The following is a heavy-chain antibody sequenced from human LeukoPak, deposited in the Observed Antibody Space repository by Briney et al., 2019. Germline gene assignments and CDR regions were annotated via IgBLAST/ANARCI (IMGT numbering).Heavy chain of an antibody. CDR1: GGSVNSYY. V-gene: IGHV4-4*07. D-gene: IGHD1-26*01. CDR3: ARDRSMDGSQYRWYFDL. Sequence: SETLSLTCTVSGGSVNSYYWSWIRQPAGKGLEWIGRMFTGGSTNYNPSIKSRVTMSVDTSKNQFSLKLSSVTAADTAIYYCARDRSMDGSQYRWYFDLWGRGTLVTVSS. J-gene: IGHJ2*01. CDR2: MFTGGST.